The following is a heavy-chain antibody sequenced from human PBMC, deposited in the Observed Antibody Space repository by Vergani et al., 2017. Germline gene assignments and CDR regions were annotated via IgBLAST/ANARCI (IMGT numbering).Heavy chain of an antibody. CDR3: AREGYEQQFHY. Sequence: VQLVESGGGLIQPGGSLRLSCAASGFTFSDDYMSWIRQAPGKGLEWVSYISSSGSTIYYADSVKGRFTISRDNTKNSLYLQMNTLRAEDTAVYYCAREGYEQQFHYWGQGTLVTVSS. V-gene: IGHV3-11*01. D-gene: IGHD6-13*01. CDR2: ISSSGSTI. J-gene: IGHJ4*02. CDR1: GFTFSDDY.